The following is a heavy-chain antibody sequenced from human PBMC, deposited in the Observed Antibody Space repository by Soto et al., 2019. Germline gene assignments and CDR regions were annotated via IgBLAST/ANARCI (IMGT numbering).Heavy chain of an antibody. CDR1: GGSISSGGYY. CDR2: IYYSGST. CDR3: ARGTRGRAFDI. J-gene: IGHJ3*02. V-gene: IGHV4-31*03. Sequence: SETLYLTCTVSGGSISSGGYYWSWIRQHPGKGLEWIGYIYYSGSTYYNPSLKSRVTISVDTSKNQFSLKLSSVTAADTAVYYCARGTRGRAFDIWGQGTMVTVSS. D-gene: IGHD1-1*01.